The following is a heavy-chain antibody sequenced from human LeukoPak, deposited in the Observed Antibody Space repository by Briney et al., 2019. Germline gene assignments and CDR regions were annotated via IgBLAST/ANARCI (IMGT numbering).Heavy chain of an antibody. CDR2: IIPIFGTA. V-gene: IGHV1-69*13. J-gene: IGHJ4*02. D-gene: IGHD3-3*01. CDR1: GGTFSSYA. CDR3: ARDRSHGYDFWGGPGYYFDY. Sequence: SVKVSCKASGGTFSSYAISWVRQAPGQGLEWMGGIIPIFGTANYAQKFQGRVTITADESTSTAYMELSSLRSEDTAVYYCARDRSHGYDFWGGPGYYFDYWGQGTLVTVSS.